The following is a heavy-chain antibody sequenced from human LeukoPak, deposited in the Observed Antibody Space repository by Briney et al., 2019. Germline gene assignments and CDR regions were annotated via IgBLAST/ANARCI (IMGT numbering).Heavy chain of an antibody. J-gene: IGHJ6*02. D-gene: IGHD3-22*01. CDR1: GGSISSYY. CDR2: IYYSGST. Sequence: SETLSLTCTVSGGSISSYYWSWIRQPPGKGLEWIGYIYYSGSTNYNPSLKSRVTISVDTSKNQFSLKLSSVTAADTAVYHCARGASYYYDGSGYLGMDVWGQGTTVTVSS. V-gene: IGHV4-59*01. CDR3: ARGASYYYDGSGYLGMDV.